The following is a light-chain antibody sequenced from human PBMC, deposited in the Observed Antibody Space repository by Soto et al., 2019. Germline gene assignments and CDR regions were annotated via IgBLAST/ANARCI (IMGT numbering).Light chain of an antibody. CDR2: DAS. V-gene: IGKV3-11*01. CDR3: QQYGSSPET. Sequence: EIVMTQSPATLSVSPGETASLSCRASQSAGNFLAWYQQKPGQAPRLLIYDASNRATGIPARFSGSGSGTDFTLTISSLEPEDFAVYYCQQYGSSPETFGQGTKVDIK. CDR1: QSAGNF. J-gene: IGKJ1*01.